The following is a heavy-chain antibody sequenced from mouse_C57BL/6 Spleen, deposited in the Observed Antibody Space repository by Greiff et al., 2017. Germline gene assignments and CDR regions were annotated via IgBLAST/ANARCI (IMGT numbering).Heavy chain of an antibody. J-gene: IGHJ4*01. CDR1: GYTFTDYN. D-gene: IGHD1-1*01. Sequence: EVQLQQSGPELVKPGASVKIPCKASGYTFTDYNMDWVKQSHGKSLEWIGDINPNNGGTIYNHNFKGKATMTVDKSSSTVYMELRSLTSEDTAIYYCASSDYGSSSYYAMDYWGQGTSVTVSS. CDR2: INPNNGGT. CDR3: ASSDYGSSSYYAMDY. V-gene: IGHV1-18*01.